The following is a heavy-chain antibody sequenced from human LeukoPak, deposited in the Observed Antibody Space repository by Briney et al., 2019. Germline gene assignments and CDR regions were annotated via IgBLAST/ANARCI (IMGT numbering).Heavy chain of an antibody. CDR2: SSSRSSYI. Sequence: GGSLRLSCAAFGFTFTSYTMNWVRQAPGKGLEWVSSSSSRSSYIFYADSVKGRFSISRGNPKNSLYLQMNSLRAEDTAVYYCARGSRDGWFDPWGQGTLVTVSS. CDR1: GFTFTSYT. V-gene: IGHV3-21*01. D-gene: IGHD5-24*01. CDR3: ARGSRDGWFDP. J-gene: IGHJ5*02.